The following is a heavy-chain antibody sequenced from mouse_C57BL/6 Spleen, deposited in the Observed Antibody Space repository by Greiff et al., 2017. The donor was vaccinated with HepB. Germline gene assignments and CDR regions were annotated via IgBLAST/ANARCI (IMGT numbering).Heavy chain of an antibody. D-gene: IGHD1-1*01. CDR2: IWSGGST. V-gene: IGHV2-2*01. Sequence: QVQLKQSGPGLVQPSQSLSITCTVSGFSLTSYGVHWVRQSPGKGLEWLGVIWSGGSTDYNAAFISRLSISKDNSKSQVFFKMNSLQADDTAIYYCARNSLYYYGSSSYWYFDVWGTGTTVTVSS. CDR1: GFSLTSYG. CDR3: ARNSLYYYGSSSYWYFDV. J-gene: IGHJ1*03.